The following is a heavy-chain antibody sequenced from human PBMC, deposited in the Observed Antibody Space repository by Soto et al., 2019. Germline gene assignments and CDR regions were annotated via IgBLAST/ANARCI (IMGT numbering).Heavy chain of an antibody. CDR2: IYSGGST. Sequence: EVQLVESGGGLVQPGGSLRLSCAASGFTVSSNYMSWVRQAPGKGLEWVSVIYSGGSTYYADSVKGRFTISRDNSKNTLDLQMNSLRAEDTAVYYCARVRKDYYGSGSYWFDPWGQGTLVTVSS. CDR3: ARVRKDYYGSGSYWFDP. CDR1: GFTVSSNY. J-gene: IGHJ5*02. V-gene: IGHV3-66*01. D-gene: IGHD3-10*01.